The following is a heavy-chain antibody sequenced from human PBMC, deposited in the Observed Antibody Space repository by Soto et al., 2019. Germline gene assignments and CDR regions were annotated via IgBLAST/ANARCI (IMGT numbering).Heavy chain of an antibody. D-gene: IGHD3-16*01. CDR1: GYTFSSYT. J-gene: IGHJ4*02. Sequence: QLVQSGPEVKKPGASVKVSCKASGYTFSSYTISWVRQAPGQGLEWMGWISPYNGNTKYTQKLQGRLTMTTDTSTSTAYMELRSLRFDDTAVYYCARADYGVDDYWGQGTLVTVSS. CDR3: ARADYGVDDY. CDR2: ISPYNGNT. V-gene: IGHV1-18*01.